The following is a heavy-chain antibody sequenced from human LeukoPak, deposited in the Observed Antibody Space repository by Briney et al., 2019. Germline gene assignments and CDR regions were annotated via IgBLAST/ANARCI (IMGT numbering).Heavy chain of an antibody. D-gene: IGHD1-26*01. Sequence: GASLRLSCAASGFTFSSYAMSWVRQAPGKGLEWVSAISGSGGGTYYADSVKGRFTISRDNSKNTLYLQMNSLRAEDTAVYYCAKDHRASIVGATPYFDYWGQGTLVTVSS. V-gene: IGHV3-23*01. CDR3: AKDHRASIVGATPYFDY. CDR2: ISGSGGGT. CDR1: GFTFSSYA. J-gene: IGHJ4*02.